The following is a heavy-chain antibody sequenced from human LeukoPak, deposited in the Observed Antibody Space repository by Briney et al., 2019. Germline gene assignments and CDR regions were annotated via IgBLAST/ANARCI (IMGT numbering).Heavy chain of an antibody. J-gene: IGHJ6*03. V-gene: IGHV3-21*01. Sequence: PGRSLRLSCAASGFTFSSYSMNWVRQAPGKGLGWVSSISSSSSYIYYADSVKGRFTISRDNAKNSLYLQMNSLRAEDTAVYYCARDRIIGPYYMDVWGKGTTVTVSS. CDR3: ARDRIIGPYYMDV. CDR2: ISSSSSYI. CDR1: GFTFSSYS. D-gene: IGHD2-21*01.